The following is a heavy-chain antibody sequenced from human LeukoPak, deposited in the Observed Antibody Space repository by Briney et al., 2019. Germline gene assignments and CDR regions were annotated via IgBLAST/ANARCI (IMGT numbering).Heavy chain of an antibody. J-gene: IGHJ4*02. CDR2: ISDNGAAT. Sequence: GGSLRLSCAASGFTYGTYAVSWVRQAPGRGLDWVSAISDNGAATYYADSVRGRFTVSRDNSINTVYLQMNSLRAEDTAVYYCANLGKSCRGFSCYKWGQGTLVTVSS. D-gene: IGHD2-2*02. CDR3: ANLGKSCRGFSCYK. CDR1: GFTYGTYA. V-gene: IGHV3-23*01.